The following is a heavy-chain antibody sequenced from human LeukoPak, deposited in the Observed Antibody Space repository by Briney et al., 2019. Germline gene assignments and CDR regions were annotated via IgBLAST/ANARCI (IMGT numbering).Heavy chain of an antibody. D-gene: IGHD3-10*01. J-gene: IGHJ6*03. V-gene: IGHV1-2*06. CDR1: GYTFTGYY. Sequence: GASVKVSCKASGYTFTGYYMHWVRQAPGQGLEWMGRINPNSGGTSYAQKFQGRVTMTRDTSISTAYMELSSLKSEDTAVYYCARAPARRSGSPQGYYYYMDVWGKGTTVTVSS. CDR3: ARAPARRSGSPQGYYYYMDV. CDR2: INPNSGGT.